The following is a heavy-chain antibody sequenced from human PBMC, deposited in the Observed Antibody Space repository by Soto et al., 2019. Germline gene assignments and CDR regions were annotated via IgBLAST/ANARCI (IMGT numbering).Heavy chain of an antibody. CDR3: ARRYGWAFDI. D-gene: IGHD3-16*01. CDR2: IYYSGST. Sequence: QVQLQESGPGLVKPSETLSLTCTVSGGSISSYYWIWIRQPPGKGLEWIGYIYYSGSTNYNPSLKSRVTISVDTSKNQFSLKLSSVTAADTAVYYCARRYGWAFDIWGQGTMVTVSS. J-gene: IGHJ3*02. CDR1: GGSISSYY. V-gene: IGHV4-59*08.